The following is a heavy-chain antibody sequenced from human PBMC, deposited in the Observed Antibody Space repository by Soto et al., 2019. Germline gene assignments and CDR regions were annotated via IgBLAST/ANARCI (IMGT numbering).Heavy chain of an antibody. CDR1: GFTFSASS. D-gene: IGHD1-1*01. CDR2: ISSSGRKI. CDR3: ARDLTRESTTDYFDI. Sequence: EVLLVQSGGGLARPGGSLRLSCGASGFTFSASSMNWVRQAPGKWLEWVSSISSSGRKIYYADSVKSRFTISSDNAKNSLYLHMNGLTPADTVVYYCARDLTRESTTDYFDIWSQGSLVTVSS. V-gene: IGHV3-21*02. J-gene: IGHJ4*02.